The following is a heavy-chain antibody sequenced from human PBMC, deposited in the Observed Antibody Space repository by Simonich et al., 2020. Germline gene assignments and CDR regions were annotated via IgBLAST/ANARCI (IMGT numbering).Heavy chain of an antibody. Sequence: EVQLVESGGGLVQPGRSLRLSCTASGFTFGDYAMGWVRQAPGKGLEWGGFIRSKADGGTTEYAASVKGRFTISRDDSKSIAYLQMNSLKTEDTAVYYCTRERRVYSSSWYWFDPWGQGTLVTVSS. CDR1: GFTFGDYA. V-gene: IGHV3-49*04. D-gene: IGHD6-13*01. J-gene: IGHJ5*02. CDR3: TRERRVYSSSWYWFDP. CDR2: IRSKADGGTT.